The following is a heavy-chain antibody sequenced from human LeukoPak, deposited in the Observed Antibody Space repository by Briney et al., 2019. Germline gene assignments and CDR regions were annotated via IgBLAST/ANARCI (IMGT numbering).Heavy chain of an antibody. V-gene: IGHV4-4*07. CDR3: ARKLASSTLKAGAFDI. J-gene: IGHJ3*02. Sequence: KPSETLSLTCTVSGGSISNWYWSWFRQPAGKGLEWIGRIYTSGSTIYNPSLKSRVTMSVDTSTNQISLTLTSVTAADTAMYYCARKLASSTLKAGAFDIWGQGTMVTVSS. CDR1: GGSISNWY. CDR2: IYTSGST. D-gene: IGHD2-2*01.